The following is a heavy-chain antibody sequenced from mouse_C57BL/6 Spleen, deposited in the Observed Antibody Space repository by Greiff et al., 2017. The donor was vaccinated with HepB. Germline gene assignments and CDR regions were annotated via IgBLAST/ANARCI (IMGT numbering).Heavy chain of an antibody. CDR3: AIYGNPPYYAMDY. D-gene: IGHD2-1*01. CDR2: IYPGDGDT. J-gene: IGHJ4*01. V-gene: IGHV1-82*01. CDR1: GYAFSSSW. Sequence: VQLQQSGPELVKPGASVKISCKASGYAFSSSWMNWVKQRPGKGLEWIGRIYPGDGDTNYNGKFKGKATLTADKSSSTAYMQLSSLTSEDSAVYFCAIYGNPPYYAMDYWGQGTSVTVSS.